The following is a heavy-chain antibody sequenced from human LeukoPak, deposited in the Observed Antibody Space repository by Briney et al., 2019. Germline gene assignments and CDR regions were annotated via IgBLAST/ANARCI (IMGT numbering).Heavy chain of an antibody. Sequence: SETLSLTCTVSGGSISSSSYYWGWIRQPPGKGLEWIGSIYYSGSTYYNPSLKSRVTISVDTSKNQFSLKLSSVTAADTAVYYCARHQPNRIAAAFDYWGQGTLVTVS. CDR1: GGSISSSSYY. V-gene: IGHV4-39*01. CDR2: IYYSGST. J-gene: IGHJ4*02. CDR3: ARHQPNRIAAAFDY. D-gene: IGHD6-6*01.